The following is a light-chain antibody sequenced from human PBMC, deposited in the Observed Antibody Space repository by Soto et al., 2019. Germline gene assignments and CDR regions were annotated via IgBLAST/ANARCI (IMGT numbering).Light chain of an antibody. CDR2: DAS. CDR1: QSVSGY. Sequence: EIVLTQSPATLSLSPWERATLSCMPSQSVSGYLAWYQQKPGQAPRLLIYDASNRATGIPARFSGSGSGTEFTLPISSLQSEDLAVYYWQQYNNWPPTWTFGQGTKVDI. J-gene: IGKJ1*01. V-gene: IGKV3-11*01. CDR3: QQYNNWPPTWT.